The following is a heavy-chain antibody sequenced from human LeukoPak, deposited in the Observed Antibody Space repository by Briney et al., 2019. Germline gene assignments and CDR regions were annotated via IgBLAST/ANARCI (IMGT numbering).Heavy chain of an antibody. Sequence: GGSLRLSCAASGFTVSSNYMSWVRQAPGKGLEWVSVIYSGGSTYYADSVKGRFTISRDNSKNTLYLQMNSLRAEDTAVYYCAREDDYGDYDVNAFDIWGQGTMVTVSS. CDR3: AREDDYGDYDVNAFDI. J-gene: IGHJ3*02. CDR1: GFTVSSNY. CDR2: IYSGGST. D-gene: IGHD4-17*01. V-gene: IGHV3-53*01.